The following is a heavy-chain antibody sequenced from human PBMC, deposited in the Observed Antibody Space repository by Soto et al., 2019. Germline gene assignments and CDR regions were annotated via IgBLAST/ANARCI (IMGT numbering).Heavy chain of an antibody. CDR3: AKGWDGYNYLGDY. CDR2: ISWNSGSI. D-gene: IGHD5-12*01. CDR1: GFTFDDYA. V-gene: IGHV3-9*01. J-gene: IGHJ4*02. Sequence: EVQLVESGGGLVQPGRSLRLSCAASGFTFDDYAMHWVRQAPGKGLEWVSGISWNSGSIGYADSVKGRFTISRDNAKNSLYLQMSSLRAEDTALYYCAKGWDGYNYLGDYWGQGTLVTVSS.